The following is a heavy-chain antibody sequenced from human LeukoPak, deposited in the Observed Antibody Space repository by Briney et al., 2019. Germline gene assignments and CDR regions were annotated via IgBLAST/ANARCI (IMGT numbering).Heavy chain of an antibody. V-gene: IGHV1-2*06. CDR3: AREVRWELLGYYFDY. CDR1: GYTFTGYY. J-gene: IGHJ4*02. Sequence: ASVKVSCKASGYTFTGYYMHWVRQAPGQGLEWMGRINPNSGGTNYAQKFQGRVTMTRDTSISTAYMELSRLRSDDTAVYHCAREVRWELLGYYFDYWGQGTLVTVSS. CDR2: INPNSGGT. D-gene: IGHD1-26*01.